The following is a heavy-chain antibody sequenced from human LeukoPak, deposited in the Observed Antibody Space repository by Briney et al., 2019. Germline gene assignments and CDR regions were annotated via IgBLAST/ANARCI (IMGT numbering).Heavy chain of an antibody. J-gene: IGHJ5*02. CDR3: ARLGYCSSTSCSNNWFDP. Sequence: SETLSLTCAVSGGSISSGGYSWSWIRQPPGKGPEWIGYIYHSGSTYYNPSLKSRVTISVDRSKNQFSLKLSSVTAADTAVYYCARLGYCSSTSCSNNWFDPWGQGTLVTVSS. CDR1: GGSISSGGYS. D-gene: IGHD2-2*01. CDR2: IYHSGST. V-gene: IGHV4-30-2*01.